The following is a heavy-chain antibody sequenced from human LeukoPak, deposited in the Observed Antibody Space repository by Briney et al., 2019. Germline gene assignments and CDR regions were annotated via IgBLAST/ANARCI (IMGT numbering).Heavy chain of an antibody. CDR1: GFTFSSYS. CDR2: ISSSSSTI. V-gene: IGHV3-48*01. CDR3: ARELRAYSSGWQAFDY. J-gene: IGHJ4*02. D-gene: IGHD6-25*01. Sequence: GGSLRLSCAASGFTFSSYSMNWVRQAPGKGLEWVSYISSSSSTIYYADSVKGRFTISRDNAKNSLYLQMNSLRAGDTAVYYCARELRAYSSGWQAFDYWGQGTLVTVSS.